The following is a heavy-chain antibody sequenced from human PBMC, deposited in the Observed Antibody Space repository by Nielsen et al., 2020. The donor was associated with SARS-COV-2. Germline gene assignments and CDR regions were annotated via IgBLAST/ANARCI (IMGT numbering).Heavy chain of an antibody. Sequence: SVKVSCKASGGTFISYAISWVRQAPGQGLEWMGGIIPIFGTANYAQKFQGRVTITADESTSTAYMELSSLRSEDTALYYCVRDVRTAVTVWYDYGMDVWGQGTTVTVSS. CDR1: GGTFISYA. V-gene: IGHV1-69*13. D-gene: IGHD4-17*01. J-gene: IGHJ6*02. CDR3: VRDVRTAVTVWYDYGMDV. CDR2: IIPIFGTA.